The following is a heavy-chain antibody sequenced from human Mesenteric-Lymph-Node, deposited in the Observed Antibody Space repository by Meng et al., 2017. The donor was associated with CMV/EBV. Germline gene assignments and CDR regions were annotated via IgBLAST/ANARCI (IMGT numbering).Heavy chain of an antibody. V-gene: IGHV3-7*01. J-gene: IGHJ4*02. CDR3: AREQLVATFDY. Sequence: GGSLRLSCAASGFMFDESGMSWVRQVPGKGLEWVANIKQGGSEKYYVDSVKGRFTISRDNAKNSLYLQMNSLRAEDTAVYYCAREQLVATFDYWGQETLVTVSS. D-gene: IGHD6-6*01. CDR2: IKQGGSEK. CDR1: GFMFDESG.